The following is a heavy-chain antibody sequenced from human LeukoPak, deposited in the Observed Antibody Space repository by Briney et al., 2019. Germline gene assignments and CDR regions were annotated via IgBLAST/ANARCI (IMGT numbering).Heavy chain of an antibody. J-gene: IGHJ4*02. CDR2: ISGRGDTI. D-gene: IGHD5-24*01. CDR3: AKATLATTYFDS. Sequence: GGSLRLSCAASGFTFSDYAMNWVRQAPGMGLEWVSAISGRGDTIFYADSVKGRFTVSRDNSKNTLYLQVNSLRAEDTAVYYCAKATLATTYFDSWGQGTLVTVSS. CDR1: GFTFSDYA. V-gene: IGHV3-23*01.